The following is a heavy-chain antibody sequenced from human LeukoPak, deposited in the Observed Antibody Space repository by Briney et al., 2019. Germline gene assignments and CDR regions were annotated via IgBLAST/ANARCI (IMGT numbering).Heavy chain of an antibody. D-gene: IGHD3-22*01. Sequence: GASVKVSCKASGYTFTSYYMHWVRQAPRQGLEWMGIINPSGGSTSYAQKFQGRVTMTRDTSTSTVYMELSSLRSEDTAVYYCARVGDSSGYHHDAFDIWGQGTMVTVSS. V-gene: IGHV1-46*01. J-gene: IGHJ3*02. CDR1: GYTFTSYY. CDR3: ARVGDSSGYHHDAFDI. CDR2: INPSGGST.